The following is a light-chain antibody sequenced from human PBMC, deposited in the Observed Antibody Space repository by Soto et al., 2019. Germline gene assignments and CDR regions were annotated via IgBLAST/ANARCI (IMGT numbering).Light chain of an antibody. CDR1: QSVSSSY. Sequence: EIVLTQSPGTLSLSPGERATLSCRASQSVSSSYLAWYQQKPGQAPRLLIDGASSRATGIPDRFSGSGSGTDFTLTISRLEPEDFAVYYCQQYGSSPRTFGQGTKEEIK. CDR3: QQYGSSPRT. J-gene: IGKJ1*01. CDR2: GAS. V-gene: IGKV3-20*01.